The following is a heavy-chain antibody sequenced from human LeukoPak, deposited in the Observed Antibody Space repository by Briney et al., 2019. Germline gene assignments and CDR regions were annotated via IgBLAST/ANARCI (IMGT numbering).Heavy chain of an antibody. CDR1: GFTFSDYY. CDR2: ISSSGSTI. V-gene: IGHV3-11*04. J-gene: IGHJ5*02. Sequence: GGSLRLSCAASGFTFSDYYMSWIRQAPGKGLEWVSYISSSGSTIYYADSVKGRFTISRDNAKNSLYLQMNSLRAEDTAVNYCARELAYCGGDCYSGVFDPWGQGTLVTVSS. D-gene: IGHD2-21*02. CDR3: ARELAYCGGDCYSGVFDP.